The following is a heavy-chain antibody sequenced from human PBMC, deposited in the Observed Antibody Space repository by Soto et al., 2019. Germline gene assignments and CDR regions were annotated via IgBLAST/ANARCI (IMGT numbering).Heavy chain of an antibody. J-gene: IGHJ4*02. CDR1: GGSISSGDYY. D-gene: IGHD6-19*01. CDR3: ARGSSGWYYFDY. V-gene: IGHV4-30-4*01. Sequence: SETLSLTCTVSGGSISSGDYYWSWIRQPPGRGLEWIGYIYYSGSTYYNPSLKSRVTISVDTSKNQFSLKLSSVTAADTAVYYCARGSSGWYYFDYWGQGTQVTVSS. CDR2: IYYSGST.